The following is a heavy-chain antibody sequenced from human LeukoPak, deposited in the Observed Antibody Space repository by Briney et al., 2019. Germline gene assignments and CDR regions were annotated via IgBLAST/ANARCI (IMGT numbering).Heavy chain of an antibody. V-gene: IGHV4-59*01. CDR2: MYYSGNT. CDR1: VDSISGYY. Sequence: SETLSLTCTVSVDSISGYYWGWIRQPPGKGLEWIGYMYYSGNTNYNPSLKSRLTTSLDTSKNQFSLKLSSVTAADTAVYYCARGKYYFDYWGQGTLVTVSS. J-gene: IGHJ4*02. CDR3: ARGKYYFDY.